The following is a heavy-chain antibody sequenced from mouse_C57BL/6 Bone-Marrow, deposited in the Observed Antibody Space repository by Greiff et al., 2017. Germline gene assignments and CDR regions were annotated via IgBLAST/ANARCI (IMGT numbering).Heavy chain of an antibody. Sequence: QVQLQQSGAELVKPGASVKLSCKASGYTFTGYWMHWVKQRPGQGLEWIGLLHPTSGSTNYNEKFKSKATLTVDKSSSTAYMQLSSLTSEDSAVYYGARSWDVDQVAYWGQGTLVTVSA. J-gene: IGHJ3*01. CDR1: GYTFTGYW. D-gene: IGHD4-1*01. CDR2: LHPTSGST. CDR3: ARSWDVDQVAY. V-gene: IGHV1-64*01.